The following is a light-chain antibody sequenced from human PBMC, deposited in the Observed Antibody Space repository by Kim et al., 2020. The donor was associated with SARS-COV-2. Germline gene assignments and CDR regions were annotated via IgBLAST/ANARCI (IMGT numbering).Light chain of an antibody. CDR2: DVN. V-gene: IGLV2-14*03. CDR1: SSDVGGYNY. Sequence: GQSITVARTGTSSDVGGYNYVTLYQQHPGKVPKLMIFDVNNRPSGVSNRFSGSKSGNTASLTISVLQAEDEADYYCSSYTSSHTVVFGGGTQLTVL. J-gene: IGLJ2*01. CDR3: SSYTSSHTVV.